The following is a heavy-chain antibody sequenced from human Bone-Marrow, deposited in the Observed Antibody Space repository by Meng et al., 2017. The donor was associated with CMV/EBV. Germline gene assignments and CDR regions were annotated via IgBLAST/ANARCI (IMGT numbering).Heavy chain of an antibody. CDR2: IIPIFGTA. CDR3: ARGDGSGSYFRYYFDY. V-gene: IGHV1-69*05. D-gene: IGHD1-26*01. Sequence: GTFSSYAISWVRQAPGPGREWMGGIIPIFGTANYAQKFQGRVTITTDESTSTAYMELSSLRSEDTAVYYCARGDGSGSYFRYYFDYWGQGTLVTVSS. J-gene: IGHJ4*02. CDR1: GTFSSYA.